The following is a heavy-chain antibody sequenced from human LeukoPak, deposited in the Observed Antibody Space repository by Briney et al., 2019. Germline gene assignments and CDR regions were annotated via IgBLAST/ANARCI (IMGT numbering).Heavy chain of an antibody. CDR2: INPNSGGT. Sequence: ASVKVSCKASGYTFTGYYMHWVRQAPGQGLEWMGWINPNSGGTNYAQKFQGRVTMTRDTSISTAYMELSRLRSDDTAAYYCARGPVNYGDYVWGSDWFDPWGQGTLVTVSS. D-gene: IGHD4-17*01. J-gene: IGHJ5*02. CDR3: ARGPVNYGDYVWGSDWFDP. V-gene: IGHV1-2*02. CDR1: GYTFTGYY.